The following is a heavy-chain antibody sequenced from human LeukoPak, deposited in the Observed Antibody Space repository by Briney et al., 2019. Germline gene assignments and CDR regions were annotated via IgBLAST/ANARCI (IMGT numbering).Heavy chain of an antibody. CDR2: VWHDGRKS. V-gene: IGHV3-33*01. J-gene: IGHJ6*02. CDR1: EFRLKDYG. D-gene: IGHD1-26*01. CDR3: ARDYGRDAPMDV. Sequence: PGGSLRLSCVASEFRLKDYGMHWVRQAPGKGLEWVAVVWHDGRKSQYKKSVEGRFTISRDNSKNTLYLQVNSLRVEDTAVYYCARDYGRDAPMDVWGQGTTVTVSS.